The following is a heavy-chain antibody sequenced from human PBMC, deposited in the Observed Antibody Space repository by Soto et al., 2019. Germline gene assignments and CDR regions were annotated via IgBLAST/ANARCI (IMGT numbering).Heavy chain of an antibody. CDR1: GITFSDHD. CDR3: VVWLRGIINY. CDR2: SRSRADNYAT. J-gene: IGHJ4*02. Sequence: EVQLVESGGGLVQPGGSLRLSCAISGITFSDHDIDWVRQAPGKGLEWLGRSRSRADNYATDYAASVKGRCTFSRYDSKSLLSLQMRSLKTGDTAMYYCVVWLRGIINYWGQGTLVTLSS. V-gene: IGHV3-72*01. D-gene: IGHD5-12*01.